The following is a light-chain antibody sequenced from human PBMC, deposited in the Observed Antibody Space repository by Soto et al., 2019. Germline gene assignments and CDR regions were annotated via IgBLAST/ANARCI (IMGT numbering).Light chain of an antibody. J-gene: IGLJ2*01. CDR2: EVS. CDR1: SSDVGGYNY. CDR3: SSYTSASNAYVV. V-gene: IGLV2-14*01. Sequence: QSALTQPASVSGSPGQSITISCTGTSSDVGGYNYVSWYQHHPGKAPKLMIYEVSNRPSGVSNRFSGSKSGNTASLTISGIQAEDEADYHCSSYTSASNAYVVFGGGTKLTVL.